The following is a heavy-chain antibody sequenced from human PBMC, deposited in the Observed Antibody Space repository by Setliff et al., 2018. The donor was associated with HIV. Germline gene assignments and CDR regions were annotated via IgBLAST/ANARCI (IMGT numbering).Heavy chain of an antibody. CDR2: IYFSGSA. J-gene: IGHJ4*02. D-gene: IGHD2-21*02. V-gene: IGHV4-31*01. Sequence: SETLSLTCTVSGDSITSGNFFWSWIRQSPGKGLEWIDYIYFSGSATHNPTLKSPVSISVDTSKNQFYLTITSVTAADTAVYYCARGRVFCDGDSCYHFDYWGRGILVTVSS. CDR3: ARGRVFCDGDSCYHFDY. CDR1: GDSITSGNFF.